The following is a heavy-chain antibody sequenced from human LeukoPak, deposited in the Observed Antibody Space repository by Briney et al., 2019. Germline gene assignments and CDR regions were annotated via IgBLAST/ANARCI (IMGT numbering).Heavy chain of an antibody. J-gene: IGHJ4*02. CDR2: AYYRSKWYY. CDR1: GDSVSSINGA. V-gene: IGHV6-1*01. CDR3: ARDEGTSGWYTFDY. D-gene: IGHD6-19*01. Sequence: SQTLSLTCAISGDSVSSINGAWNWVRQSPSRGLEWLGRAYYRSKWYYDYAVSIQGRVTINPDTSKNQFSLLLHSVTPEDTAVYYCARDEGTSGWYTFDYWGQGTLVTVSS.